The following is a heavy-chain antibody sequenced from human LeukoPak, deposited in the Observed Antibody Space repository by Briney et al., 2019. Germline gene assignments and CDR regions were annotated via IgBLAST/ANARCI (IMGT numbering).Heavy chain of an antibody. CDR2: VNPDSGVT. CDR1: GYTFSGYY. V-gene: IGHV1-2*02. Sequence: GASVKVSCKASGYTFSGYYIHWVRQAPGQGLEWMGWVNPDSGVTNYAQKFQGRVTMTRDTSIRTAYVELSRVRSDDTAVYYCARGAMGTIGDRAMVADYWGQGTLVTVSS. J-gene: IGHJ4*02. CDR3: ARGAMGTIGDRAMVADY. D-gene: IGHD5-18*01.